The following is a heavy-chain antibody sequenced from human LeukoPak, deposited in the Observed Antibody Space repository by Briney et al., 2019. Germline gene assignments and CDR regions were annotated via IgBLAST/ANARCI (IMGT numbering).Heavy chain of an antibody. CDR2: IIPIFGTA. CDR1: GGTFSSYA. J-gene: IGHJ5*02. V-gene: IGHV1-69*01. Sequence: GSSVKVSCKASGGTFSSYAFSWVRQAPGQGLEWMGGIIPIFGTANYAQKFQGRVTITADESTTTAYMELSSLGSEDTAVYYCARGPPLYNWFDPWGQGTLVTVSS. CDR3: ARGPPLYNWFDP.